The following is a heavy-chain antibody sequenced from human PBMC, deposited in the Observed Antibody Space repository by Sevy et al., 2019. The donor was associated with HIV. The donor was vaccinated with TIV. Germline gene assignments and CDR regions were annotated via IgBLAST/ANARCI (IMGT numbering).Heavy chain of an antibody. D-gene: IGHD1-1*01. CDR1: GFTFTTYG. V-gene: IGHV3-30*18. Sequence: GGSLRLSCAASGFTFTTYGMHWVRQAPGKGLEWVALISYDGSNVYYLDSVKGRFTISRDNSKNTLYLQMNSLRAEDTAIYYCAKGDTYDDEDYWGQGSLVTVSS. CDR2: ISYDGSNV. J-gene: IGHJ4*02. CDR3: AKGDTYDDEDY.